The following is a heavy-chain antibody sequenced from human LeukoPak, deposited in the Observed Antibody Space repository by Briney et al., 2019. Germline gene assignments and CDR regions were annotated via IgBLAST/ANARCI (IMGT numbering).Heavy chain of an antibody. V-gene: IGHV3-64D*06. CDR2: ITGDGGRT. CDR1: GFTFSFYA. Sequence: GGSLRLSCSASGFTFSFYAMHWVRQAPGKRPECVSAITGDGGRTYYADAVKGRFTISRDNSKNTLCLQMNGLRADDTAIYYCVKDPFYGGNPLYYFHYWGQGTLVTVSS. D-gene: IGHD4-23*01. J-gene: IGHJ4*02. CDR3: VKDPFYGGNPLYYFHY.